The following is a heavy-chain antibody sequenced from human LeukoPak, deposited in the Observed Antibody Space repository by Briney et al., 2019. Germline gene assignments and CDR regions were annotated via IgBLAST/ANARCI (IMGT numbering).Heavy chain of an antibody. Sequence: GGSLRHSCAASGFTFSSYAISWVRQAPGKGLEWVSAISGSGGSTYYADSVKGRFTISRDNSKNTLYLQMNSLRAEDTAVYYCAKDRAVLRYFDWSTDFDYWGQGTLVTVSS. V-gene: IGHV3-23*01. CDR3: AKDRAVLRYFDWSTDFDY. CDR1: GFTFSSYA. D-gene: IGHD3-9*01. CDR2: ISGSGGST. J-gene: IGHJ4*02.